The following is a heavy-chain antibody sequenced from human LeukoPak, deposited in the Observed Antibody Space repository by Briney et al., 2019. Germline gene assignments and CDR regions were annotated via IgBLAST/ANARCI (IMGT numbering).Heavy chain of an antibody. J-gene: IGHJ4*02. D-gene: IGHD3-16*01. CDR2: INPSGGST. CDR1: GYTFTSYY. CDR3: ARDWPSLVKGGSEPIHPLPTLDY. V-gene: IGHV1-46*01. Sequence: ASVKVSSKASGYTFTSYYMHWVRQAPGQGLEWMGIINPSGGSTSYAQKFQGRVTMTRDTTTSTDYMEMSSLRSEDTAVYYCARDWPSLVKGGSEPIHPLPTLDYWGQGTLVTVSS.